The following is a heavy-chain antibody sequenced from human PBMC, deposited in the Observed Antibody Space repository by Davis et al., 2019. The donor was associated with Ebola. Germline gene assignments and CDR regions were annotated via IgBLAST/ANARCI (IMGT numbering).Heavy chain of an antibody. Sequence: PSETLSLTCAVYGGSFIDYYWTWIRQPPGEGLEWIGEINHSGSTNYNPSLKSRVTISVDTSKNQFSLKLSSVTAADTAMYYCARGGSSWAFDYWGQGTLVTVSS. D-gene: IGHD6-13*01. CDR3: ARGGSSWAFDY. V-gene: IGHV4-34*01. J-gene: IGHJ4*02. CDR2: INHSGST. CDR1: GGSFIDYY.